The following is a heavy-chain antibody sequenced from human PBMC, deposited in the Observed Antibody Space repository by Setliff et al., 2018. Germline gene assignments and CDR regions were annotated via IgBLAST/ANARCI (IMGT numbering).Heavy chain of an antibody. CDR1: GYNFAESI. V-gene: IGHV1-18*01. J-gene: IGHJ3*01. D-gene: IGHD2-15*01. Sequence: ASVKVSCKASGYNFAESIVSWVRQAPGQGLEWMGWISAYNGHTYSAQKFQARATLTTDTSTNMAYMELRCLRSDDTAVYFCALSSLSICSGGNCPNVFDVWGQGTMVTVSS. CDR3: ALSSLSICSGGNCPNVFDV. CDR2: ISAYNGHT.